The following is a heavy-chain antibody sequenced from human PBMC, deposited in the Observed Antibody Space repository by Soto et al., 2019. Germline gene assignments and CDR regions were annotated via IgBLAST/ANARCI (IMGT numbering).Heavy chain of an antibody. Sequence: QVQLVESGGGVVQPGRSLRLSCAASGFTFSSYGMHWVRQAPGKGLEWVAVISYDGSNKYYADSVKGRFTISRDNSKNTLYLQMNSLRAEDTAVYYCAKSDVDTAYYYYGMDVWGQGTTVTVSS. CDR2: ISYDGSNK. CDR3: AKSDVDTAYYYYGMDV. V-gene: IGHV3-30*18. CDR1: GFTFSSYG. D-gene: IGHD5-18*01. J-gene: IGHJ6*02.